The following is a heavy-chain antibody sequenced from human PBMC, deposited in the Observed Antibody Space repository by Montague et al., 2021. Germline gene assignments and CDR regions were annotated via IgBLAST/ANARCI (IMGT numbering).Heavy chain of an antibody. CDR1: GDSASSNDAT. CDR2: TYYRSKWYN. J-gene: IGHJ5*02. D-gene: IGHD5-24*01. V-gene: IGHV6-1*01. CDR3: ARGWQKWFDP. Sequence: CAISGDSASSNDATWNWIRQSPSRGLEWLGRTYYRSKWYNEYAISVKSRITVNPDTSKNQFSLLLNSVTPEDTAVYYCARGWQKWFDPWGQGTLVTVSS.